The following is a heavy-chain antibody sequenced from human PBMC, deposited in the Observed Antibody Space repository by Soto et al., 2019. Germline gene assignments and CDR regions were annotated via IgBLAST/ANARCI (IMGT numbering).Heavy chain of an antibody. CDR2: FYYSGST. J-gene: IGHJ6*02. CDR3: GREFFTVTNYVRDV. V-gene: IGHV4-59*01. CDR1: GGTISTYD. Sequence: SETLSLTCTVSGGTISTYDWSWIRQPPGKGLEWIGYFYYSGSTNYNPPLKSRVTISVDTSKNQFSLKLSSVTAADTAVYYCGREFFTVTNYVRDVWGQGTTVTV. D-gene: IGHD4-17*01.